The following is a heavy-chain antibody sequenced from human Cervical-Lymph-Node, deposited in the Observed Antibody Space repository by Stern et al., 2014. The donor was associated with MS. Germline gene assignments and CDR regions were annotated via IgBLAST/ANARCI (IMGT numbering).Heavy chain of an antibody. V-gene: IGHV3-33*01. CDR3: ASAYSSSHYYFDY. CDR1: GFSFSRYA. Sequence: AQLEESGGGVVQPGRSLRLSCAASGFSFSRYAMHWVRQAPGKGLEWVALIWYDGSNPYYADSVTGRFTISRDNFKNTLYLQMNSLRAEDTAVYYCASAYSSSHYYFDYWGQGTLVTVSS. CDR2: IWYDGSNP. J-gene: IGHJ4*02. D-gene: IGHD6-13*01.